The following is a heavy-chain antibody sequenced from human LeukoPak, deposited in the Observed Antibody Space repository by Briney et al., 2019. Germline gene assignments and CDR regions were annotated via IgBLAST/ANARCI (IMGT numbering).Heavy chain of an antibody. V-gene: IGHV4-34*01. Sequence: SETLSLTCAVYGGSFSGYYWSWIRQPLGKGLEWIGEINHSGSTNYNPSLKSRVTISVDTSKNQFSLKLSSVTAADTAVYYCARGWGAARNWGQGTLVTVSS. D-gene: IGHD6-6*01. CDR3: ARGWGAARN. CDR1: GGSFSGYY. CDR2: INHSGST. J-gene: IGHJ4*02.